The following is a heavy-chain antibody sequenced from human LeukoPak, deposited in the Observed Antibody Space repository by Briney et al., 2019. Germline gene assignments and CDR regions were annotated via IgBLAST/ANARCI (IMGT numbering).Heavy chain of an antibody. J-gene: IGHJ3*02. Sequence: PSATLSLTCTVSGGSISSSSWWSWVRQPPGKGLEWIGEVFHNGSPNYNPSFRGRVTILVDKSKNQFSLNLGSLTAADTAIYYCARDPNIVSTITLRAFDIWGQGTMVSVSS. D-gene: IGHD5/OR15-5a*01. CDR2: VFHNGSP. CDR1: GGSISSSSW. CDR3: ARDPNIVSTITLRAFDI. V-gene: IGHV4-4*02.